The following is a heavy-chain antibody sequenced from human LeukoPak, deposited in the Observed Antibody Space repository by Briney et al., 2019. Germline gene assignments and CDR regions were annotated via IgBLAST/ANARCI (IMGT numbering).Heavy chain of an antibody. J-gene: IGHJ4*02. D-gene: IGHD1-26*01. CDR3: ASSKLRQAIDY. CDR1: GGSFSGYY. Sequence: SETLSLTCAVYGGSFSGYYWSWIRQPPGKGLEWIGEINHSGSTNYNPSLKSRVTISVDTSKNQFSLKLSSVTAADTAVYYCASSKLRQAIDYWGQGTLVTVSS. V-gene: IGHV4-34*01. CDR2: INHSGST.